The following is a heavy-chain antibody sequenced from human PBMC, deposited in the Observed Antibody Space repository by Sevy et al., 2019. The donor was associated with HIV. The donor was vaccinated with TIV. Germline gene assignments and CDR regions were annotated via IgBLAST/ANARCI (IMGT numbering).Heavy chain of an antibody. CDR3: ARGVSSWSYYYYGMDV. V-gene: IGHV1-2*02. CDR1: GYTFTGYY. D-gene: IGHD6-13*01. J-gene: IGHJ6*02. CDR2: INPNSGGT. Sequence: PSVKVSCKASGYTFTGYYMHWVRQAPGQGLEWMGWINPNSGGTNYAQKFQGRVTMTRDTSISTAYMELSRLRSDDTAVYYCARGVSSWSYYYYGMDVWGQGTTVTVSS.